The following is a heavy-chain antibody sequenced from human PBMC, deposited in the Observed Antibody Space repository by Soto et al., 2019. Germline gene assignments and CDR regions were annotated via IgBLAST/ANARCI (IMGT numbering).Heavy chain of an antibody. Sequence: GGSLRLSCAASGFTFSTYAMSWVRQAPGKGLEWVSAISGSGGSTYYADSVKGRFTISRDKSKKTLYLQMNSLRAEDTDVYYCAKNWDTTSSSSSHWGQGTLVTVSS. CDR2: ISGSGGST. V-gene: IGHV3-23*01. CDR3: AKNWDTTSSSSSH. D-gene: IGHD6-6*01. J-gene: IGHJ4*02. CDR1: GFTFSTYA.